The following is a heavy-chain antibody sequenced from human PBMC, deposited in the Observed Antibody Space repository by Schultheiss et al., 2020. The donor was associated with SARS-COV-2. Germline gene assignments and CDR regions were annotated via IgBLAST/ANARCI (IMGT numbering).Heavy chain of an antibody. Sequence: SETLSLTCAVSGGSISSGGYYWSWIRQHPGKGLEWIGYIYYSGSTNYNPSLKSRVTISVDTSKNQFSLKLSSVTAADTAVYYCASTGPPALYCSSTSCQGGAAFDIWGQGTMVTVSS. CDR3: ASTGPPALYCSSTSCQGGAAFDI. CDR1: GGSISSGGYY. V-gene: IGHV4-31*11. D-gene: IGHD2-2*01. J-gene: IGHJ3*02. CDR2: IYYSGST.